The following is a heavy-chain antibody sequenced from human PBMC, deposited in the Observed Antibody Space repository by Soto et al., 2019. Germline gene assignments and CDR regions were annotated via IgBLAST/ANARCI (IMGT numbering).Heavy chain of an antibody. D-gene: IGHD3-16*01. J-gene: IGHJ4*02. CDR3: AISQDRGGRTTFIY. V-gene: IGHV3-9*01. CDR1: GFTFDDNA. Sequence: GGSLRLSCAVSGFTFDDNAMHWVRQAPEKGLEWVSGINWKSDIGYVDSAKGRFTISRDNAENSLYLQMNSLRAEDTALYYCAISQDRGGRTTFIYWGQGTQVTVSS. CDR2: INWKSDI.